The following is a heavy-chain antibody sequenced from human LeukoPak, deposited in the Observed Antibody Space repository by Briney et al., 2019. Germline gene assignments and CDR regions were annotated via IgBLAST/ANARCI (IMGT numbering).Heavy chain of an antibody. CDR2: ISAYNGNT. Sequence: ASVKVSCKASGYTFTSYGISWVRQAPGQGLEWMGWISAYNGNTNYAQKLQGRVTITADESTSTAYMELSSLRSEDTAVYYCASQISGWYYFDYWGQGTLVTVSS. D-gene: IGHD6-19*01. CDR1: GYTFTSYG. V-gene: IGHV1-18*01. CDR3: ASQISGWYYFDY. J-gene: IGHJ4*02.